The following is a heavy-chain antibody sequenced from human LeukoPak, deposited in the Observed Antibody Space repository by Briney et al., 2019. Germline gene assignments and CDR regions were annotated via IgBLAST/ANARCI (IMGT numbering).Heavy chain of an antibody. D-gene: IGHD6-19*01. CDR1: GYTFTSYA. V-gene: IGHV7-4-1*02. CDR2: INTNTGNP. CDR3: ARDNEGSGWYVPLGVYYYGMDV. J-gene: IGHJ6*02. Sequence: RASVKVSCKASGYTFTSYAMNWVRQAPGQGLEWMGWINTNTGNPTYAQGFTGRFVFSLDTSVSTAYLQISSLKAEDTAVYYCARDNEGSGWYVPLGVYYYGMDVWGQGTTVTVSS.